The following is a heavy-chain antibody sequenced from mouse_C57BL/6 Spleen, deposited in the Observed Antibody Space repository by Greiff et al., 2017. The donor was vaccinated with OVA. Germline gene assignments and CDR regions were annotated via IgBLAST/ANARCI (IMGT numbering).Heavy chain of an antibody. CDR2: IDPSDSYT. J-gene: IGHJ2*01. Sequence: QVQLKQPGAELVKPGASVKLSCKASGYTFTSYWMHWVKQRPGQGLEWIGEIDPSDSYTNYNQKFKGKSTLTVDKSSSTAYMQLSSLTSEDSAVYYCARGEPQYDFECWGKGTTLTVS. CDR3: ARGEPQYDFEC. CDR1: GYTFTSYW. D-gene: IGHD2-14*01. V-gene: IGHV1-69*01.